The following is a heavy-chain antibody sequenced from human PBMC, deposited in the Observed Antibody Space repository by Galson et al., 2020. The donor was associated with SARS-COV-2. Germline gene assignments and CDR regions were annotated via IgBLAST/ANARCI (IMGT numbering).Heavy chain of an antibody. D-gene: IGHD3-3*01. J-gene: IGHJ6*03. CDR3: ARLDSDFKSPWSRHYPQSPKSNYYFMDV. Sequence: ASVKVSCKASGYTFSSYGLSWVRQAPGQGLEWMGRISPNNGDTKYAQKFQGRVTMTTDTSTNTAYMELRSLTSDDTALYYCARLDSDFKSPWSRHYPQSPKSNYYFMDVWGKGTTVIVSS. CDR1: GYTFSSYG. CDR2: ISPNNGDT. V-gene: IGHV1-18*04.